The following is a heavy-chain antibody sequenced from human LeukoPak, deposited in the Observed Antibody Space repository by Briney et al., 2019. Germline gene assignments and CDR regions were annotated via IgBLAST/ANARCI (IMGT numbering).Heavy chain of an antibody. CDR1: GFTFSSYG. CDR2: IRYDGSNK. CDR3: ARSSGNGSGRTNYYYGMDF. Sequence: GGSLRLSCAASGFTFSSYGMHWVRQAPGKGLEWVAIIRYDGSNKYYADSVKGRFTISRDNSKNTLYLQMNSLRAEDTAVYYCARSSGNGSGRTNYYYGMDFWGQGTTVTVSS. D-gene: IGHD3-10*01. V-gene: IGHV3-33*01. J-gene: IGHJ6*02.